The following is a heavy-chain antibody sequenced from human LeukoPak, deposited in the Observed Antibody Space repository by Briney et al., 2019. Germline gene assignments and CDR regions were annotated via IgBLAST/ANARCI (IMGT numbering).Heavy chain of an antibody. D-gene: IGHD3-3*01. Sequence: GGSLRLPCAASGFTFSDYYMSWIRQAPGKGLEWVSYISSSGSTIYYADSVKGRFTISRDNAKNSLYLQMNSLRAEDTAVYYCARAIFFKEGTYYDFWSGQLNWFDPWGQGTLVTVSS. CDR2: ISSSGSTI. CDR1: GFTFSDYY. CDR3: ARAIFFKEGTYYDFWSGQLNWFDP. V-gene: IGHV3-11*01. J-gene: IGHJ5*02.